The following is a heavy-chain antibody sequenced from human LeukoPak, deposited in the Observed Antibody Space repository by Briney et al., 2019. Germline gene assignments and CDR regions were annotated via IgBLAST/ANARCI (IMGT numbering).Heavy chain of an antibody. Sequence: PSETLSLTCTVSGGSISSYYWSWIRQPQGKGLEWIGYIYYSGSTNYNPSLKSRVTISVDTSKNQFSLKLSSVTAADTAVYYCARDRSHDYYYYGMDVWGQGTTVTVSS. CDR3: ARDRSHDYYYYGMDV. V-gene: IGHV4-59*01. CDR2: IYYSGST. CDR1: GGSISSYY. J-gene: IGHJ6*02.